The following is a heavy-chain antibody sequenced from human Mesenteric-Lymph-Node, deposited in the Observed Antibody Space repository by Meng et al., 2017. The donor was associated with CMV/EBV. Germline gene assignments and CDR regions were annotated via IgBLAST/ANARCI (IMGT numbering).Heavy chain of an antibody. D-gene: IGHD5-12*01. CDR2: ISDTGNSR. J-gene: IGHJ4*02. CDR3: ARDLGVYGGYANFDY. Sequence: GESLKISCAASGSPLRTYDMSWVRQAPGKGLEWVSCISDTGNSRYYADSVRGRFTIFRDDSKNTVYLQMNSLRGEDTAVYYCARDLGVYGGYANFDYWGQGTLVTVSS. V-gene: IGHV3-23*01. CDR1: GSPLRTYD.